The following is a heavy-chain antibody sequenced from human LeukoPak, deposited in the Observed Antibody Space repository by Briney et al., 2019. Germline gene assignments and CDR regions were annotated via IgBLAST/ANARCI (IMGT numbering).Heavy chain of an antibody. CDR1: GFTFSSYG. D-gene: IGHD5-18*01. Sequence: GGSLRLSCAASGFTFSSYGMHWVRQAPGKGLEWVAVIWYDGSNKYYADSVKGRFTISRDNSKNTLYLQMSSLRAEDTAVYYCARGNTAMVYYYYYYMDVWGKGTTVTVSS. CDR3: ARGNTAMVYYYYYYMDV. V-gene: IGHV3-33*01. J-gene: IGHJ6*03. CDR2: IWYDGSNK.